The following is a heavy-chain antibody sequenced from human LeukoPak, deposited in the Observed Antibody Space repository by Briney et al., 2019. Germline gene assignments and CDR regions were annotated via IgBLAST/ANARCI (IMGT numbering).Heavy chain of an antibody. V-gene: IGHV1-69*05. CDR1: GGTFSSYA. CDR3: ARNIRIARGGSYLYFLYYFDY. Sequence: SVKVSCKASGGTFSSYAFSWVRQAPGQGLEWMGGITPILGTSNYAQKFQGRVTITTDESTSTAYMELSSLRSEDTAVYYCARNIRIARGGSYLYFLYYFDYWGQGTLVTVSS. D-gene: IGHD1-26*01. J-gene: IGHJ4*02. CDR2: ITPILGTS.